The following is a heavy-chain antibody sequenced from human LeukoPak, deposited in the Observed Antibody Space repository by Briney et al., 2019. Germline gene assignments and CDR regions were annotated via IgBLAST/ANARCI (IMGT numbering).Heavy chain of an antibody. Sequence: GGSLRLSSAASGFTFSSYWMSWVRQAPGKGLEWVANIKKDGSEKYYVDSVKGRFTISRDNAKNSLYLQMNSLRAEDTAVYYCARVLYYYDSSGYGTDAFDIWGQGTMVTVSS. V-gene: IGHV3-7*01. J-gene: IGHJ3*02. CDR1: GFTFSSYW. CDR3: ARVLYYYDSSGYGTDAFDI. D-gene: IGHD3-22*01. CDR2: IKKDGSEK.